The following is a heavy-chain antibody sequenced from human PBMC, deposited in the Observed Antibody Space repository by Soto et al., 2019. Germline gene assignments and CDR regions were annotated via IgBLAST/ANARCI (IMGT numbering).Heavy chain of an antibody. CDR2: IYYSGRT. J-gene: IGHJ4*02. V-gene: IGHV4-31*03. Sequence: SLGSTVSGGSVNSGGYAVSWIRQHPGKGLEWIGYIYYSGRTYYHPSLKSRVTISVDTSKNQFSLKLSAVTAADTAVSYCARRPGGTLLAYWGKGTLVPVSS. CDR1: GGSVNSGGYA. D-gene: IGHD2-15*01. CDR3: ARRPGGTLLAY.